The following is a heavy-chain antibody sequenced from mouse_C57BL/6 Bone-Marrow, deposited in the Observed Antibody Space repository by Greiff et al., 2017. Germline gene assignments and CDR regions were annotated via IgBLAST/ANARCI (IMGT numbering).Heavy chain of an antibody. CDR2: IDPEIGDT. D-gene: IGHD2-3*01. V-gene: IGHV14-4*01. CDR3: ASEGIYDGYGAWFAY. J-gene: IGHJ3*01. Sequence: VQLQQSGAELVRPGASVKLSCTASGFNIKDDYIHWVKQRPEQGLEWIGWIDPEIGDTEYASKFQGKATITSDTSSNTAYLQLSSLTSEDSAVYYCASEGIYDGYGAWFAYWGQGTLVTVSA. CDR1: GFNIKDDY.